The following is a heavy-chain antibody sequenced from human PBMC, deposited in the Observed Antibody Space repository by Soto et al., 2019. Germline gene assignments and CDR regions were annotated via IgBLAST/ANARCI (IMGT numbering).Heavy chain of an antibody. CDR2: IYYSGST. J-gene: IGHJ6*02. Sequence: SETLSLTCTVSGGSINSGDYYWSWIRQPPGKGLEWIGYIYYSGSTYYNPSLKSRVTISVDTSKNQFSLKLSSVTAADTAVYYCARDNILGILYGGMDVWGQGTTVTVSS. CDR3: ARDNILGILYGGMDV. CDR1: GGSINSGDYY. V-gene: IGHV4-30-4*01. D-gene: IGHD3-3*01.